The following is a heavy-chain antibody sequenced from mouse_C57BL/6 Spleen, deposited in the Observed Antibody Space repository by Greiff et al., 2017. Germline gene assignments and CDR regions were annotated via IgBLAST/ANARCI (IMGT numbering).Heavy chain of an antibody. CDR2: IDPEDGDT. D-gene: IGHD1-1*01. J-gene: IGHJ2*01. V-gene: IGHV14-1*01. CDR3: TTSGYYGPYYCDY. CDR1: GFNIKDYY. Sequence: VQLKESGAELVRPGASVKLSCTASGFNIKDYYLHWVKQRPEQGLEWIGRIDPEDGDTEYAPKFQGKATMTADTSSNTAYLQLSSLTSEDTAVYYCTTSGYYGPYYCDYWGQGTTLTVSS.